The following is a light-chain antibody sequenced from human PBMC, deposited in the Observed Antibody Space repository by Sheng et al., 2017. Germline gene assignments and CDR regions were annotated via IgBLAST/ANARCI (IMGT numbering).Light chain of an antibody. J-gene: IGKJ2*01. CDR1: QSVDKN. Sequence: EKVLTQSPATVSVSPGERVTLSCRASQSVDKNLAWYQQKPGQTPRLLIYGASTRATGIPARFSGSGSGTEFTLTISSLQSEDFAVYYCQQYNNWPGYTFGQGTKLEI. CDR2: GAS. V-gene: IGKV3-15*01. CDR3: QQYNNWPGYT.